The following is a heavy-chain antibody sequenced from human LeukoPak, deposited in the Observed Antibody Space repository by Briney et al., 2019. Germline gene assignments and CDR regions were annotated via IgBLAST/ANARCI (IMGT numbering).Heavy chain of an antibody. CDR2: INPNSGGT. J-gene: IGHJ3*02. Sequence: ASVKVSCKASGYTFTGDYMHWVRQAPGQGLEWMGRINPNSGGTNYAQKFQGRVTMTRDTSISTAYMELSRLRSDDTAVYYCASEHLLARGAFDIWGQGTMVTVSS. CDR3: ASEHLLARGAFDI. CDR1: GYTFTGDY. V-gene: IGHV1-2*06.